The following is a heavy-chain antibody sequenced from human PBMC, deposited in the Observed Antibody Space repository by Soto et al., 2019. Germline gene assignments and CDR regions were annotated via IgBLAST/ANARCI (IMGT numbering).Heavy chain of an antibody. CDR3: AREAAETVGDGYWCDP. J-gene: IGHJ5*02. V-gene: IGHV4-4*02. CDR2: IYHTGGV. D-gene: IGHD6-13*01. CDR1: GASISSNKHW. Sequence: PSETLSLTCAVTGASISSNKHWWSWVRQAPGKGLEWIGEIYHTGGVNYMSSLRGRVTVSVDTSKNQFSLKLSSVTAADTAVYYCAREAAETVGDGYWCDPWGQGTLVTVSS.